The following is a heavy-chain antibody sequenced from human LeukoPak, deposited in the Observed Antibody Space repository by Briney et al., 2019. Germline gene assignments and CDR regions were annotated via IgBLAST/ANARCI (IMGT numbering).Heavy chain of an antibody. CDR2: IYYTGST. J-gene: IGHJ4*02. CDR1: GGSISSHY. D-gene: IGHD6-19*01. Sequence: SETLSLTCTVSGGSISSHYWTWIRQPPGKGLEWIGFIYYTGSTNYNPSLKSRVTISVDTSKDQFSLKLTSVTAADTAVYYCARPSRMYSSGWPFDCWGQGALVTVSS. CDR3: ARPSRMYSSGWPFDC. V-gene: IGHV4-59*08.